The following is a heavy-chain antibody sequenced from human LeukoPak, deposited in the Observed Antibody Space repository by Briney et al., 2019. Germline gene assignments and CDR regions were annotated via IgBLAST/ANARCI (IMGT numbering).Heavy chain of an antibody. CDR3: ARLGGEVTPKQNHYDFWSGYSPRYYYYYGMDV. Sequence: KRGESLKISCKGSGYSFTSYWIGWVRQMPGKGLEWMGIIYPGDSDTRYSPSFQGQVTISADKSISTAYLQWSSLKASDTAMYYCARLGGEVTPKQNHYDFWSGYSPRYYYYYGMDVWGQGTTVTVSS. J-gene: IGHJ6*02. V-gene: IGHV5-51*01. CDR2: IYPGDSDT. CDR1: GYSFTSYW. D-gene: IGHD3-3*01.